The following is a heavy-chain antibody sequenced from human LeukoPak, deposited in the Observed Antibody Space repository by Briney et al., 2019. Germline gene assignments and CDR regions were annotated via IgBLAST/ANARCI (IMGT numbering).Heavy chain of an antibody. CDR3: ARRRDDSSGWNAFDI. Sequence: SETLSLTCTVSGGSISSYYWSWIRQPPGEGLEWIGYIYYSGSTNYNPSLKSRVTISVDTSKNQFSLKLSSVTAADTAVYYCARRRDDSSGWNAFDIWGQGTMVTVSS. D-gene: IGHD3-22*01. V-gene: IGHV4-59*01. CDR1: GGSISSYY. J-gene: IGHJ3*02. CDR2: IYYSGST.